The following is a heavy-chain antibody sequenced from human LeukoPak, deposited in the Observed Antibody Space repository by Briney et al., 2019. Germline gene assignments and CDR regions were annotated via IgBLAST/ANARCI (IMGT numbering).Heavy chain of an antibody. CDR1: GFTFSRYA. CDR3: VKDVGGSYAFDY. CDR2: INDNGGRT. D-gene: IGHD1-26*01. J-gene: IGHJ4*02. V-gene: IGHV3-64D*09. Sequence: PGGSLRLFWSASGFTFSRYAMHWVRQAPGKGLEYVSGINDNGGRTHYGDSVKGRFSISRDNSKNTLHLQMSTLRAEDTALYYCVKDVGGSYAFDYWGQGILVTVAS.